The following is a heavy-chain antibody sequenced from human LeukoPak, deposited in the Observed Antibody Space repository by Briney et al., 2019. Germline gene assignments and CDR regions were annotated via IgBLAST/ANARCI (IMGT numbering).Heavy chain of an antibody. CDR3: ARDLGPSPDQ. J-gene: IGHJ4*02. CDR2: INTDGSST. V-gene: IGHV3-74*01. Sequence: PGGSLRLSCAASGFTFSSYWMHWVRQAPGKGLVWVSHINTDGSSTTYADSVKGRFTISRDNAKNTLYLRMNSLRAEDTAVYYCARDLGPSPDQWGQGTLVTVSS. CDR1: GFTFSSYW.